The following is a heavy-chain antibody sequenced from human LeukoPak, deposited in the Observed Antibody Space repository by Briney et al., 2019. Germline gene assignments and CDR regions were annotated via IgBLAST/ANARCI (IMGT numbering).Heavy chain of an antibody. CDR2: INHSGST. J-gene: IGHJ6*03. V-gene: IGHV4-34*01. Sequence: SETLSLTCAVYGGSFSGYYWSWIRQPPGKGLEWIGEINHSGSTNYNPSLKSRVTISVDTSKNQFSPKLSSVTAADTAVYYCARGGTHFIYCSSTSCKNYMDVWGKGTTVTVSS. D-gene: IGHD2-2*01. CDR3: ARGGTHFIYCSSTSCKNYMDV. CDR1: GGSFSGYY.